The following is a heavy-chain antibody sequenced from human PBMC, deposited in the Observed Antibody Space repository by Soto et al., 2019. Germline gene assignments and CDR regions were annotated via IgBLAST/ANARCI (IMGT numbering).Heavy chain of an antibody. D-gene: IGHD2-15*01. CDR2: ISSGSRYI. CDR3: AREPCSGASCYGFDY. CDR1: GFTFTSYS. V-gene: IGHV3-21*01. Sequence: EVQLVESGGGLVKPGGSLRLSCAASGFTFTSYSMNWVRQAPGKGLEWVSSISSGSRYIYYADSVKGRFTISRDNARNSQYLQMNSLRAEDTAVYFCAREPCSGASCYGFDYWGQGTLVTVSS. J-gene: IGHJ4*02.